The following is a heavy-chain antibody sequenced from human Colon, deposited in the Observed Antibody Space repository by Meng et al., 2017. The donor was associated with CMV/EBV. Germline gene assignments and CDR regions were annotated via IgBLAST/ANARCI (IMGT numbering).Heavy chain of an antibody. Sequence: SETLSLTCTVSGGSVTSGGYYWSWIRQPPGKGLEWIAYTYYSGSTNYNPSLKSRVTISVDTSKNQFSLKLSSVTAADTAVYYCARGDDYDSSAVLRDWGQGTLVTVSS. CDR3: ARGDDYDSSAVLRD. J-gene: IGHJ4*02. D-gene: IGHD3-22*01. V-gene: IGHV4-61*08. CDR1: GGSVTSGGYY. CDR2: TYYSGST.